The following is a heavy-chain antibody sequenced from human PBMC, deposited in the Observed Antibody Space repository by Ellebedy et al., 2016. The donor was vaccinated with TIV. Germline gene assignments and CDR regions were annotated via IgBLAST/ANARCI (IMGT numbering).Heavy chain of an antibody. CDR2: ISSSSSTI. D-gene: IGHD5-18*01. J-gene: IGHJ5*02. Sequence: GESLKISCAASGFTFSSYSMNWVRQAPGKGLEWVSYISSSSSTIYYADSVKGRFTISRDNAKNSLYLQMNSLRAEDTAVYYCARDPISRLQLTSNTAMVTWGQGTLVTVSS. CDR1: GFTFSSYS. CDR3: ARDPISRLQLTSNTAMVT. V-gene: IGHV3-48*01.